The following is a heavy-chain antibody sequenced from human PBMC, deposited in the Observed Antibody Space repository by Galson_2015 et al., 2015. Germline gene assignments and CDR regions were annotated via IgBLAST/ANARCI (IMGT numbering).Heavy chain of an antibody. J-gene: IGHJ1*01. CDR2: ISTYNGNT. D-gene: IGHD2-15*01. V-gene: IGHV1-18*01. Sequence: SVKVSCKASGYTFTSYGLSWVRQAPGQGLEWMGWISTYNGNTNYAQKLQGRVTMTTDTSTTTAYMELRSLRSDDTAVYYCARASYCSGGRCYSPEYFQHWGQGTPVIVSS. CDR1: GYTFTSYG. CDR3: ARASYCSGGRCYSPEYFQH.